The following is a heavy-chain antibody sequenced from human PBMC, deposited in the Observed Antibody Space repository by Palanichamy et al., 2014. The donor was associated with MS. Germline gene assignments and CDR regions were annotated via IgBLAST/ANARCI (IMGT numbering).Heavy chain of an antibody. J-gene: IGHJ4*02. Sequence: QLQLQESGPGLVKPSETLSLTCTVSGGSISTSGHYWAWIRQPPGKGLEWIGIIYHSGTTYYNSSLKSRVNVSVDTSENQFSLTLTSLTAADTAVYYCARRSGSGQLLRFDSWGPGTLVTVSS. V-gene: IGHV4-39*01. D-gene: IGHD2-2*01. CDR2: IYHSGTT. CDR3: ARRSGSGQLLRFDS. CDR1: GGSISTSGHY.